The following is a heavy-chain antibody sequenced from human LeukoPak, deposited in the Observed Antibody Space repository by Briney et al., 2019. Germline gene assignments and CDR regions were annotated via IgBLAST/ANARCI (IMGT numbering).Heavy chain of an antibody. V-gene: IGHV3-49*03. CDR3: TSSYGGIVVLPGGY. CDR1: GFTFGDYA. D-gene: IGHD2-2*01. CDR2: IRSKAYGGTT. Sequence: GGSLRLSCTASGFTFGDYAMSWFRQAPGKGLEWVGFIRSKAYGGTTEYAASVKGRFTISRDDSKSIAYPQMNSLKTEDTAVYYCTSSYGGIVVLPGGYWGQGTLVTVSS. J-gene: IGHJ4*02.